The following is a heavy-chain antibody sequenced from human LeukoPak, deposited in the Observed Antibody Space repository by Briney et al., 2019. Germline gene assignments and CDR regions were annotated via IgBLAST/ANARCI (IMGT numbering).Heavy chain of an antibody. D-gene: IGHD3-10*01. CDR2: ISGSGGST. CDR3: AKFVLLWFGEFSPPWFDP. J-gene: IGHJ5*02. CDR1: GFTFSSYA. Sequence: GGSLRLSCAASGFTFSSYAMSWVRQAPGKGLEWVSAISGSGGSTYYADSVKGRFTISRDNSKNTLYLQMNSLRAEDTAVYYCAKFVLLWFGEFSPPWFDPWGQGTLVTVSS. V-gene: IGHV3-23*01.